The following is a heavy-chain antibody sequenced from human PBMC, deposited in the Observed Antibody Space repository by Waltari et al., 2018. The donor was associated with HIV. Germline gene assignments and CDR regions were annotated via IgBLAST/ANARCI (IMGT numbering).Heavy chain of an antibody. CDR3: TTDYWVVTAY. CDR1: RLTSSHAW. V-gene: IGHV3-15*01. J-gene: IGHJ4*02. Sequence: EVQLVESGGGLVKPGGALRLSCAASRLTSSHAWMNWVRQAPGKGLEWVGRIKSSTDGGTIDYAAPVKGRFTISRDDSKNTLYLQMNSLKTEDTAVYFCTTDYWVVTAYWGQGTLVTVSS. D-gene: IGHD2-21*02. CDR2: IKSSTDGGTI.